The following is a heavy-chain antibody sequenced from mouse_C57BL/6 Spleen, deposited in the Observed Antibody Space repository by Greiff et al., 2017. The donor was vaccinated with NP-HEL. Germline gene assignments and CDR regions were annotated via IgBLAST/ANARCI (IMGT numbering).Heavy chain of an antibody. V-gene: IGHV1-82*01. Sequence: QVQLQQSGPELVKPGASVKISCKASGYAFSSSWMNWVKQRPGKGLEWIGRIYPGDGDTNYNGKFKGKATLTADKSSSTAYMQLSSLTSEDSAVYFCAREGTVVAPWAMDYWGQGTSVTVSS. D-gene: IGHD1-1*01. CDR2: IYPGDGDT. J-gene: IGHJ4*01. CDR1: GYAFSSSW. CDR3: AREGTVVAPWAMDY.